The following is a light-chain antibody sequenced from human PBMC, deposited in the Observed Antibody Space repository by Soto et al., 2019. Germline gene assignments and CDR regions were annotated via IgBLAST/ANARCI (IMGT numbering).Light chain of an antibody. CDR1: SSNIGAGYD. CDR2: GNS. J-gene: IGLJ2*01. V-gene: IGLV1-40*01. CDR3: QSYDSSLSVS. Sequence: QSVLTQPPSVSGAPGQRVTISCTGSSSNIGAGYDVHWYQQLPGTAPKLLIYGNSNRPSGVPDRFSGSKSGTSASLAITGLQAEDEADNYCQSYDSSLSVSFGGGTKLTVL.